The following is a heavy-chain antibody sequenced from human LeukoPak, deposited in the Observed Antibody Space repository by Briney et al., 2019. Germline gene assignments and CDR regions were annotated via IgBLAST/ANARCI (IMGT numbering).Heavy chain of an antibody. CDR2: LYSGGNT. CDR3: ANGGSSGWPYNF. CDR1: GFIVSTNF. J-gene: IGHJ4*02. V-gene: IGHV3-66*01. D-gene: IGHD6-19*01. Sequence: GGSLRLSCAASGFIVSTNFMSRVRQVPGKGLEWVAVLYSGGNTYYADSVKGRFTISRDNSKNTVFLQMNSLRVEDTAVYYCANGGSSGWPYNFWGQGTLVTVSS.